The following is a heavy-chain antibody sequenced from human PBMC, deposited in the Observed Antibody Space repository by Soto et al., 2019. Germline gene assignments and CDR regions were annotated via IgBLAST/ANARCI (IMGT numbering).Heavy chain of an antibody. J-gene: IGHJ4*02. V-gene: IGHV3-23*01. CDR1: GFTFSSYA. Sequence: PGGSLRLSCAASGFTFSSYAMSWVRQAPGKGLEWVSGISGSGDSTYYADSVKGRFTISRDNSKKTLYLQMNSLRAEDTAVYYCARNRYPGIAAAGTTLDYWGQGTLVTVSS. D-gene: IGHD6-13*01. CDR2: ISGSGDST. CDR3: ARNRYPGIAAAGTTLDY.